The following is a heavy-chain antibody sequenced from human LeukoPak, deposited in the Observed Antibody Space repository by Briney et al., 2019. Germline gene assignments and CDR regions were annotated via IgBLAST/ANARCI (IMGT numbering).Heavy chain of an antibody. CDR3: ARQGDSGGNFFDD. Sequence: SETLSLTCAVSNYSISSEYYWGWIRQPPGKGLEWIGSIYYRGTTYYNPSLKSRVTLSVDTSKNQFSMKLSSVTAADTAVYYCARQGDSGGNFFDDWGQGALVTVSS. J-gene: IGHJ4*02. D-gene: IGHD4-23*01. V-gene: IGHV4-38-2*01. CDR1: NYSISSEYY. CDR2: IYYRGTT.